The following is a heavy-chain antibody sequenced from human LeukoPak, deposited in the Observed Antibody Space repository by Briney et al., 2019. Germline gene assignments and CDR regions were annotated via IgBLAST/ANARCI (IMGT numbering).Heavy chain of an antibody. CDR1: GVTFSRKS. D-gene: IGHD6-13*01. V-gene: IGHV3-23*01. J-gene: IGHJ3*02. CDR3: AKDSDYSSSWYSPIDTFDI. Sequence: PLVSRTLACGAAGVTFSRKSMSWFRQAPGEGLEWVSGISGSADWTYYGESVKRRFTISRDNSKNTLHLKMTSLRAEDTAVYFCAKDSDYSSSWYSPIDTFDIWGQGTMVTVSS. CDR2: ISGSADWT.